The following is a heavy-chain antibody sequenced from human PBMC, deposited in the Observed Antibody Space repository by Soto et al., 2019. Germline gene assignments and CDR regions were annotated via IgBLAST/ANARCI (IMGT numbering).Heavy chain of an antibody. CDR1: GYTFTSYG. CDR3: ARREGLTGTTDY. Sequence: QVQLVQSGAAVKKPGASVKVSCKASGYTFTSYGISWVRQAPGQGLEWMGWISAYNGNTNYAQKLQDRVTMTTDTSTSTAYMEVRSLRSDETDVYYCARREGLTGTTDYWGQGTLVTVSS. J-gene: IGHJ4*02. CDR2: ISAYNGNT. V-gene: IGHV1-18*01. D-gene: IGHD1-20*01.